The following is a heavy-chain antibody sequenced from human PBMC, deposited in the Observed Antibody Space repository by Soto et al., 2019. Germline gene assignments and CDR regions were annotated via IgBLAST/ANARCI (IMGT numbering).Heavy chain of an antibody. Sequence: ASVKVSCKACGYTFTGYYMHWVRQGPGQGREWMGWINPNSGGTNYAQKFQGWVTMTRDTSISTAYMELSRLRSDDTAVYYCARDYYYDSSGYLGRYSYYGMQVWGQATTVNVSS. CDR1: GYTFTGYY. CDR3: ARDYYYDSSGYLGRYSYYGMQV. CDR2: INPNSGGT. D-gene: IGHD3-22*01. V-gene: IGHV1-2*04. J-gene: IGHJ6*01.